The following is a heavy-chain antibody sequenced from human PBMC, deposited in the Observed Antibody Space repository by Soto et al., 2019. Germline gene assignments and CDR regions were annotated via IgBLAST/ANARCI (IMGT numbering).Heavy chain of an antibody. CDR1: GFSLSTSGVG. V-gene: IGHV2-5*01. Sequence: QITLKESGPTLVKPTQTLTLTCTFSGFSLSTSGVGVGWIRQPPVKALEWLALIYWNDDQRYSPSLKSRLTITKDTSKNQVVLTMTNMDPVDTATYYCAHRGTKTETNWFNPWGQGTLVTVSS. J-gene: IGHJ5*02. CDR3: AHRGTKTETNWFNP. CDR2: IYWNDDQ.